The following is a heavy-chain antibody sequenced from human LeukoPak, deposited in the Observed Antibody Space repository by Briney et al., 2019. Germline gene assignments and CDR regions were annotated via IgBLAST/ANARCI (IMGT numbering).Heavy chain of an antibody. Sequence: ESGGSLRLSCAASGFTFSSYGMHWVRQAPGKGLEWVAFIRYDGSNKYYADSVKGRFTISRDNSKNTLYLQMNSLRAEDTAVYYCAKAPYDSSGYYRFDYWGQGTLVTVSS. CDR2: IRYDGSNK. V-gene: IGHV3-30*02. CDR3: AKAPYDSSGYYRFDY. D-gene: IGHD3-22*01. CDR1: GFTFSSYG. J-gene: IGHJ4*02.